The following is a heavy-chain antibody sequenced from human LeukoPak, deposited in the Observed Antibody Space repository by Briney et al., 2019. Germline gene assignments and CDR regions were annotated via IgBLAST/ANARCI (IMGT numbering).Heavy chain of an antibody. V-gene: IGHV1-24*01. D-gene: IGHD3-16*02. CDR1: GYTLTELS. J-gene: IGHJ4*02. CDR2: FDPEDGET. CDR3: ATAYYDYVWGSYRYDY. Sequence: ASVKVSXEVSGYTLTELSMHWVRQAPGKGLEWMGGFDPEDGETIYAQKFQGRVTMTEDTSTDTAYMELSSLRSEDTAVYYCATAYYDYVWGSYRYDYWGQGTLVTVSS.